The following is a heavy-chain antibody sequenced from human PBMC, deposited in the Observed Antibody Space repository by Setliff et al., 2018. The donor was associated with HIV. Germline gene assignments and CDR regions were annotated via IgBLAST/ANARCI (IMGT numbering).Heavy chain of an antibody. D-gene: IGHD3-3*01. CDR2: INHAGST. V-gene: IGHV4-61*05. Sequence: SETLSLTCTVSGGSISGGSSGSSNYYWGWIRQPPGKGLEWIGEINHAGSTNFNPSLKGRVTISVDMSKRQFSLHLTSVTAADTAVYYCATLSGPVDHWGQGTLVTVSS. CDR1: GGSISGGSSGSSNYY. CDR3: ATLSGPVDH. J-gene: IGHJ4*02.